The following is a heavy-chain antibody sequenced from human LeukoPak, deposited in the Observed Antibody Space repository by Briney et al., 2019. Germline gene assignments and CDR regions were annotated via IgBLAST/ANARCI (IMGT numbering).Heavy chain of an antibody. CDR1: GFTFSDYY. Sequence: PGGSLRLSCAASGFTFSDYYMSWIRQAPGKGLVGVSYISSSGSTIYYADSVKGRFTISRDNAKNSLYLQMNSLRAEDTAVYYCARETPYYDFWSGYPSVGYFDYWGQGTLVTVSS. J-gene: IGHJ4*02. CDR3: ARETPYYDFWSGYPSVGYFDY. CDR2: ISSSGSTI. V-gene: IGHV3-11*04. D-gene: IGHD3-3*01.